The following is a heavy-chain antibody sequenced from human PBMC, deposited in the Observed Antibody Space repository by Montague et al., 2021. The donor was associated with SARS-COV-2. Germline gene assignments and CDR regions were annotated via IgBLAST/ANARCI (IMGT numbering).Heavy chain of an antibody. D-gene: IGHD3-3*01. Sequence: SETLSLTCAVYGGSFSGYYWTWIRQPPGKGLEWVGEINDRGSTNYNPSFESRLTMSVDTSKNQFSLRLKSVSAADTAVYYCARGQVTIFGVLIMLPAAGAVDVWGQGTTVTASS. V-gene: IGHV4-34*01. CDR3: ARGQVTIFGVLIMLPAAGAVDV. CDR1: GGSFSGYY. CDR2: INDRGST. J-gene: IGHJ3*01.